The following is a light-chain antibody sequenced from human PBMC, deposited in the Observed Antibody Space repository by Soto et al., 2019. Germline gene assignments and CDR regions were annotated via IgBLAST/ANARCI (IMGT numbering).Light chain of an antibody. J-gene: IGKJ1*01. CDR1: QSVSSN. CDR3: QQYNNWPPKWT. CDR2: GAS. Sequence: EIVMTQSPATLSVSSGDRATLSCRASQSVSSNLAWYQQKPGQAPRLLIYGASTRATGIPARFSGSGSGTEFTLTISSLQSEDFAVNYCQQYNNWPPKWTFGQGTRVDIK. V-gene: IGKV3-15*01.